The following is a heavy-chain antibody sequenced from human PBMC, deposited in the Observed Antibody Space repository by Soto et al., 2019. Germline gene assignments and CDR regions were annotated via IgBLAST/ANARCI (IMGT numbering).Heavy chain of an antibody. V-gene: IGHV3-53*04. J-gene: IGHJ6*03. CDR2: IYSGGST. Sequence: PVGLLRHPSAAAGVTVRGHDMRWVRQETGKGLEWVSVIYSGGSTYYADSVKGRFTISRHNSENTLYLQMNSLRAEDTAVYYCARDRKGWDQSGYEKNYYYYYMDVWGKGPTVTVSS. CDR1: GVTVRGHD. CDR3: ARDRKGWDQSGYEKNYYYYYMDV. D-gene: IGHD3-3*01.